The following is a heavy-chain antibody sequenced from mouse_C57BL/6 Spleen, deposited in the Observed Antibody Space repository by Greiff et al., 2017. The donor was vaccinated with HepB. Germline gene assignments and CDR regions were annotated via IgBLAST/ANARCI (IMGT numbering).Heavy chain of an antibody. CDR1: GFTFSSYA. Sequence: EVQVVESGGGLVKPGGSLKLSCAASGFTFSSYAMSWVRQTPEKRLEWVATISDGGSYTYYPDNVKGRFTISRDNAKNNLYLQMSHLKSEDTAMYYCARDNLGFDYWGQGTTLTVSS. J-gene: IGHJ2*01. D-gene: IGHD3-1*01. CDR3: ARDNLGFDY. CDR2: ISDGGSYT. V-gene: IGHV5-4*01.